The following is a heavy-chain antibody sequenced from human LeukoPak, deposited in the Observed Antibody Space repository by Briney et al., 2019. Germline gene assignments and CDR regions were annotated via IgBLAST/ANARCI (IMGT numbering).Heavy chain of an antibody. CDR3: ARDTLGEGEDANYAVYYFDY. CDR2: IKQDGSEK. Sequence: PGGSLRLSCAASGFTFSSYWMIWVRQAPGKGLEWVANIKQDGSEKHYADSVKGRFTISRDNGKNSLDLQMNSLRADDTAVYYCARDTLGEGEDANYAVYYFDYWGQGTVVTVSS. CDR1: GFTFSSYW. V-gene: IGHV3-7*01. J-gene: IGHJ4*02. D-gene: IGHD4/OR15-4a*01.